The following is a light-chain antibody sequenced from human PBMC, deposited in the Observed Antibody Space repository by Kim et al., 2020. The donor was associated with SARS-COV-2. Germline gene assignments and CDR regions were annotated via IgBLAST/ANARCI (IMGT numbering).Light chain of an antibody. J-gene: IGKJ2*01. Sequence: DIQMTQSPSTLSASVGDRVTITCRASHSISSWLAWYQQKPGKAPKLLIYKASSLESGVPSRFSGSGSGTEFTLTISSLQPDDFATYYCQQYNSYPYTFGQGTKLEI. CDR1: HSISSW. V-gene: IGKV1-5*03. CDR2: KAS. CDR3: QQYNSYPYT.